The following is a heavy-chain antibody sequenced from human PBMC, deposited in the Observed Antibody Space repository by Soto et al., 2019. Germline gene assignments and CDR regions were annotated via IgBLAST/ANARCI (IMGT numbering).Heavy chain of an antibody. D-gene: IGHD2-15*01. V-gene: IGHV3-72*01. J-gene: IGHJ4*02. CDR1: GFTFSDHY. CDR3: DRTQRLVVGVPDS. CDR2: CRNKANSYTA. Sequence: HPGGSLRLSCAASGFTFSDHYMDWVRQAPGKGLEWVGRCRNKANSYTAEYAASVKGRFTVPRDDSKDSLYLQMNSLKTEDTAVYYCDRTQRLVVGVPDSWGQGTLVTVSS.